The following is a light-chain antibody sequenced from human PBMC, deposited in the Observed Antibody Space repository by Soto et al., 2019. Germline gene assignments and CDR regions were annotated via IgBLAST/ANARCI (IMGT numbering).Light chain of an antibody. V-gene: IGKV1-5*03. CDR3: QQYSDYPLT. Sequence: IQMTQSPSTLSASLGDRVTITCRASQSISGWLAWYQQKPGKAPKLLIYETSNLQSGVPSRFSGSGSATDFTLTISGLQPDDFATYYCQQYSDYPLTFGGGTKVDIK. CDR1: QSISGW. CDR2: ETS. J-gene: IGKJ4*01.